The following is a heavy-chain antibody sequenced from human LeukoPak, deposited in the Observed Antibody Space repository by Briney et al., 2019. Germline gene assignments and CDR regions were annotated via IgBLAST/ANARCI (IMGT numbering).Heavy chain of an antibody. CDR3: AKGQWSSSDAFDI. CDR1: GFTFSTYA. CDR2: ISGSGGST. V-gene: IGHV3-23*01. Sequence: PGGSLRLSCAAPGFTFSTYAMSWVRQAPGKGLEWVSGISGSGGSTYYADSVKARFTIPRDNSKNTLFLQMNTLRAEDTAVYYCAKGQWSSSDAFDIWGQGTMVTVSS. D-gene: IGHD6-6*01. J-gene: IGHJ3*02.